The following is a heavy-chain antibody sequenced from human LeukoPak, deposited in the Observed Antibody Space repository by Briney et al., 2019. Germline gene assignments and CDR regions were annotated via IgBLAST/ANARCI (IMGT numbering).Heavy chain of an antibody. J-gene: IGHJ4*02. CDR3: ARLRARDDYGDSKIY. CDR2: IDPSDSYT. Sequence: GESLKISCKGSGYSFTSYWISWVRQMPGKGLEWMGRIDPSDSYTNYSPSFQGHVTISADKSISTAYLQWSSLKASDTAMYYCARLRARDDYGDSKIYWGQGTLVTVSS. D-gene: IGHD4-17*01. CDR1: GYSFTSYW. V-gene: IGHV5-10-1*01.